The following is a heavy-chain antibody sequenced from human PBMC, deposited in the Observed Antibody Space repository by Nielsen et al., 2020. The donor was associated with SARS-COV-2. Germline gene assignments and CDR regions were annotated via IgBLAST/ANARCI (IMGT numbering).Heavy chain of an antibody. CDR3: ARRWYGSGSDREAFDI. CDR1: GFTFHSST. J-gene: IGHJ3*02. CDR2: IYTSSYI. V-gene: IGHV3-21*01. D-gene: IGHD3-10*01. Sequence: GESLKISCVASGFTFHSSTMNWVRQAPGKGLEWVSSIYTSSYIYYADAVKGRLTISRDNAKNSLFLQMDSLRAEDTAVYYCARRWYGSGSDREAFDIWGRGTMVTISS.